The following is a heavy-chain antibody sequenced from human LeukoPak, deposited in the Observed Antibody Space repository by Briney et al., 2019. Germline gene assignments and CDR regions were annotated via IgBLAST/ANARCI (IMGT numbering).Heavy chain of an antibody. V-gene: IGHV4-4*07. CDR1: GGSISSYY. CDR2: IYTSGST. Sequence: SETLSLTCTVSGGSISSYYWSWIRQPAGKGLEWIGRIYTSGSTNYNPSLKSRVTMSVDTSKNQFSLKLSSVTAADTAVYYCARDWVRNYDFWSGSDDAFDIWGQGTMVTVSS. CDR3: ARDWVRNYDFWSGSDDAFDI. J-gene: IGHJ3*02. D-gene: IGHD3-3*01.